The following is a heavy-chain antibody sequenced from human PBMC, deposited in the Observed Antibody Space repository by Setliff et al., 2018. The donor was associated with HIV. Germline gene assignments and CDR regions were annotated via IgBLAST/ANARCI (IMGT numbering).Heavy chain of an antibody. J-gene: IGHJ4*02. Sequence: PSETLSLTCTVSGGSISTATFYWNWVRQPPGKGLEWIGEIYHSGSTNYNPSLKSRVTISLDRSKTQFSLKLSSVTAADTAVYYCARSPLYSGYERYYFDYWGQGTLVTVSS. D-gene: IGHD5-12*01. CDR3: ARSPLYSGYERYYFDY. CDR1: GGSISTATFY. V-gene: IGHV4-39*07. CDR2: IYHSGST.